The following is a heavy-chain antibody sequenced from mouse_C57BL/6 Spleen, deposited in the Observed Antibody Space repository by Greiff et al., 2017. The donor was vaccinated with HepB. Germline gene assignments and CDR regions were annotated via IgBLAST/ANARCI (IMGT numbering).Heavy chain of an antibody. Sequence: VQLQQSGAELARPGASVKLSCKASGYTFTSSGISWVKQRTGQGLEWIGEIYPRSGNTYYNEKFKGKATLTADKSSSTAYMELRSLTSEDSAVYFCARDYSNYFFFDYWGQGTTLTVSS. J-gene: IGHJ2*01. CDR2: IYPRSGNT. CDR1: GYTFTSSG. CDR3: ARDYSNYFFFDY. V-gene: IGHV1-81*01. D-gene: IGHD2-5*01.